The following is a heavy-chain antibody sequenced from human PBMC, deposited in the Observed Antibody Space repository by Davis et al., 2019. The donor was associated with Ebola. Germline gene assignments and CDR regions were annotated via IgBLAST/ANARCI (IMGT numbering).Heavy chain of an antibody. CDR2: INAGNGNT. J-gene: IGHJ4*02. V-gene: IGHV1-3*01. Sequence: GESLKISCKASGYTFTSYAMHWVRQAPGQRLEWMGWINAGNGNTKYSQKFQGRVTITRDTSASTAYMELSSLRSEDTAVYYCAREEYSSSWYQNYFDYWGQGTLVTVSS. CDR1: GYTFTSYA. CDR3: AREEYSSSWYQNYFDY. D-gene: IGHD6-13*01.